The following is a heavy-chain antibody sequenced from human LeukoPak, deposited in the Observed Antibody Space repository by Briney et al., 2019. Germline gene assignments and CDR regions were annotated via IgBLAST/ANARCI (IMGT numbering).Heavy chain of an antibody. D-gene: IGHD3-22*01. CDR3: ARIYDSSGYYALLPTNDAFDI. Sequence: PSETLPLTCTVSGGSISSSSYYWGWIRQPPGKGLEWIGSIYYSGSTYYNPSLKSRVTISVDTSKNQFSLKLSSVTAADTAVYYCARIYDSSGYYALLPTNDAFDIWGQGTMVTASS. J-gene: IGHJ3*02. CDR1: GGSISSSSYY. CDR2: IYYSGST. V-gene: IGHV4-39*01.